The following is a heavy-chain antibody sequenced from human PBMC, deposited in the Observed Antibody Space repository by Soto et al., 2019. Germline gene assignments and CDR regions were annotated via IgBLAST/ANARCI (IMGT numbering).Heavy chain of an antibody. J-gene: IGHJ4*02. Sequence: SMRLSCAGXXXTFSSVGXXXVREAPGKGLEWVAVISNHGKNKYFPDSVKGRFSISRDNSTNTLYLQMNSLRAEDTAVYFCAKDKSELVYSHSLAADHWGQGTLVTVSS. V-gene: IGHV3-30*18. CDR1: XXTFSSVG. D-gene: IGHD6-13*01. CDR3: AKDKSELVYSHSLAADH. CDR2: ISNHGKNK.